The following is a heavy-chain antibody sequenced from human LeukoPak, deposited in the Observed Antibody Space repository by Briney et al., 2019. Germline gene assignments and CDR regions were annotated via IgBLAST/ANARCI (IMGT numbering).Heavy chain of an antibody. Sequence: PSETLSLTCTVSGGSISSGDYYWSWIRQPPGKGLEWIGYIYYSGSTYYNPSLKSRVTISVDTSKNQFSLKLSSVTAADTAVYYCARDSVDSSGYVDYWGQGTLVTVSS. D-gene: IGHD3-22*01. V-gene: IGHV4-30-4*01. CDR2: IYYSGST. CDR3: ARDSVDSSGYVDY. J-gene: IGHJ4*02. CDR1: GGSISSGDYY.